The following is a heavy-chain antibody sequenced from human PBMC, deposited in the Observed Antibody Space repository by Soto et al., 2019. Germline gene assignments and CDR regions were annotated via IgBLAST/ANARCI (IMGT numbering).Heavy chain of an antibody. CDR2: IIPIFGTA. D-gene: IGHD6-19*01. Sequence: SVKVSCKASGGTFSSYAISWVRQAPGQGLEWMGGIIPIFGTANYAQKFQGRVTTTADESTSTAYMELSSLRSEDTAVYYCARVPIQRGWHYYYYYGMDVWGQGTTVTVSS. CDR1: GGTFSSYA. J-gene: IGHJ6*02. V-gene: IGHV1-69*13. CDR3: ARVPIQRGWHYYYYYGMDV.